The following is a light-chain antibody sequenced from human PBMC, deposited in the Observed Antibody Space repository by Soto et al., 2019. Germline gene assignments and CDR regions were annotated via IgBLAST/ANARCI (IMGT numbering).Light chain of an antibody. J-gene: IGLJ1*01. CDR1: SSIIGSNT. Sequence: QSVLTQPPSASGTPGQRVTISCSGSSSIIGSNTVNWYQQLPGTAPKLLIYRNNQRPSGVPDRFSGSISGTSASLAIGGRQSGEGVVYYCAAGDDSVNGYVLETGNRVTV. CDR3: AAGDDSVNGYV. CDR2: RNN. V-gene: IGLV1-44*01.